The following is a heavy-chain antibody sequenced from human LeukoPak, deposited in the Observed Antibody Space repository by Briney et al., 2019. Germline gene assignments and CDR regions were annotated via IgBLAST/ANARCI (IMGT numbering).Heavy chain of an antibody. CDR1: GAALSEYY. Sequence: SETLSLTCAVDGAALSEYYWSWIRQSPGKLLEWIGEIAHKGPTVYSPTLNRKYNPSFTSRVTMSVDPSKNQFSLKLTSVTVADTAAYYCVRQGTNSGYYLLDYWGQGHLVIVSS. D-gene: IGHD3-22*01. V-gene: IGHV4-34*01. CDR3: VRQGTNSGYYLLDY. J-gene: IGHJ4*02. CDR2: IAHKGPTVYSPTLNR.